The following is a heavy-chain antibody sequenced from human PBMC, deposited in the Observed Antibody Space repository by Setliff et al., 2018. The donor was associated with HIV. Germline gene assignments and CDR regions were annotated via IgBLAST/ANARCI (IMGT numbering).Heavy chain of an antibody. CDR1: GTTFSTYV. CDR2: IIPILGTQ. V-gene: IGHV1-69*10. D-gene: IGHD2-15*01. J-gene: IGHJ4*02. Sequence: ASVKVSCKASGTTFSTYVISWVRQAPGQGLEWMGGIIPILGTQKYAQKFQGRVTFTADMSTSTAYMELNSLRSEDTAVYYCARDHQTLLWFDYWGQGTLVTVSS. CDR3: ARDHQTLLWFDY.